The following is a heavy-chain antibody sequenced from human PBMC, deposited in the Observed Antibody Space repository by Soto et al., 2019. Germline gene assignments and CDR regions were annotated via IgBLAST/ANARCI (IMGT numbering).Heavy chain of an antibody. CDR3: ARGGIGMLRTFDH. J-gene: IGHJ4*02. Sequence: PWGSLLLSCASSGFNVSITYMSWVRQAPGKGLEWVSIIFRSGDSFYADSVKGRFTISRDSSDNTVYLQMNSLKAEDTACYYCARGGIGMLRTFDHWGQGTLVTVSS. CDR2: IFRSGDS. CDR1: GFNVSITY. D-gene: IGHD2-8*01. V-gene: IGHV3-53*01.